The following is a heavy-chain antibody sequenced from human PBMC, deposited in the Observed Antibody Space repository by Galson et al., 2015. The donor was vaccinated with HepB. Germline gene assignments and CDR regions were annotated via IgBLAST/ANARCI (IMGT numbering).Heavy chain of an antibody. V-gene: IGHV3-9*01. CDR3: AKDIGLRLTMPGRAFDI. D-gene: IGHD2/OR15-2a*01. Sequence: SLRLSCAASGFSFDDYAMHWVRQAPGKGLEWVAGINWNSTNLAYVDSVKGRFTISRDNARNSLYLQMNSLRSEDTAFYYCAKDIGLRLTMPGRAFDIWGQGTMVTVSS. J-gene: IGHJ3*02. CDR1: GFSFDDYA. CDR2: INWNSTNL.